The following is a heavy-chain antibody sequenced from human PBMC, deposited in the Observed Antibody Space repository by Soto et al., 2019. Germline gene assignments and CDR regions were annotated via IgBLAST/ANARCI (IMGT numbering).Heavy chain of an antibody. CDR3: ARMRFGEVPSWFDP. J-gene: IGHJ5*02. V-gene: IGHV4-61*01. D-gene: IGHD3-3*01. CDR1: GGFVSSASYF. Sequence: QVQLQESGPGLVKPSETLFLTCTVSGGFVSSASYFWSWIRQPPGKEMEFIAYVSYTGTTKYIPSLKSRASISLDTSKNQFSLNLSSVATADTAIYYCARMRFGEVPSWFDPWGQGLLVTVS. CDR2: VSYTGTT.